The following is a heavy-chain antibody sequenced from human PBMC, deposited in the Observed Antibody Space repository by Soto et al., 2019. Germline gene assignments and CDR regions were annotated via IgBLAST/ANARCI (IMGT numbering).Heavy chain of an antibody. CDR3: ARDPSGALPGFDH. V-gene: IGHV3-21*01. D-gene: IGHD3-3*01. CDR2: MSGSGTSI. CDR1: GFTFSRYT. Sequence: GGSLRLSCAASGFTFSRYTMNWVRQAPGRGLEYVSSMSGSGTSIYYADSMKGRFTISRDNAKNSLYLQINRLTADDTGLYYCARDPSGALPGFDHWGQGTPVTVSS. J-gene: IGHJ5*02.